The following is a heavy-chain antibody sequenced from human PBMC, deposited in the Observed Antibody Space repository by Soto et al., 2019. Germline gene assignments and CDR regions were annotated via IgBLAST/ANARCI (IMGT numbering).Heavy chain of an antibody. V-gene: IGHV1-18*01. CDR2: ISAYNGNT. CDR3: AREFGGGYDSDFDY. CDR1: CYTFTSYG. Sequence: QVQLVQSGAEVKKPGASVKVSCKASCYTFTSYGISWVRQAPGQGLEWMGWISAYNGNTNYAQKLQGRVTMTTDTSTSTGYMELMSLRSDDTAVYYGAREFGGGYDSDFDYWVQGTLVTVSS. J-gene: IGHJ4*02. D-gene: IGHD5-12*01.